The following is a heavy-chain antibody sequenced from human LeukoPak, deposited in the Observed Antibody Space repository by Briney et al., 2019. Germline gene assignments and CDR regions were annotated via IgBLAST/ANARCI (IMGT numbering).Heavy chain of an antibody. J-gene: IGHJ4*02. V-gene: IGHV3-30*02. CDR2: IRYDGSNK. D-gene: IGHD6-19*01. CDR1: GFTFSSYG. Sequence: PGGSLRLSCAASGFTFSSYGMHWVRQAPGKGLEWVAFIRYDGSNKYYADSVKGRFTISRDNSKNTLYLQMNSLRAEDTAVYYCAKAEAQSIAVADFWGQGTLVTVSS. CDR3: AKAEAQSIAVADF.